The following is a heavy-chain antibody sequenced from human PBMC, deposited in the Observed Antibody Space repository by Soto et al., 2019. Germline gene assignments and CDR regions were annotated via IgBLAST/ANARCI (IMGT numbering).Heavy chain of an antibody. CDR3: ASWLKEAGIDGNCYYAMDV. J-gene: IGHJ6*02. Sequence: VQLVQSGAEVKKPGSSVKVSCKASGGTFTNYAFSWVRQAPGQGLEWLGGIIPIFGTADYAQKFQGRVTITADESTSTAHMELSSLRSDDTAVYYCASWLKEAGIDGNCYYAMDVWCQGTTVTVSS. V-gene: IGHV1-69*13. D-gene: IGHD1-1*01. CDR2: IIPIFGTA. CDR1: GGTFTNYA.